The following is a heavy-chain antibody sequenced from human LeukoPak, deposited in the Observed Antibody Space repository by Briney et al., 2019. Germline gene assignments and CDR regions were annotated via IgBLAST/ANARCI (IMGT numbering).Heavy chain of an antibody. V-gene: IGHV3-7*03. CDR1: GFTFSSYW. CDR2: IKQDGSEK. D-gene: IGHD3-9*01. CDR3: AKHELLRYFDWLSPAEYYFDY. Sequence: GGSLRLSCAASGFTFSSYWMSWVRQAPGKGLEWVANIKQDGSEKYYVDSVKGRFTISRDNSKNTLYLQMNSLRAEDTAVYYCAKHELLRYFDWLSPAEYYFDYWGQGTLVTVSS. J-gene: IGHJ4*02.